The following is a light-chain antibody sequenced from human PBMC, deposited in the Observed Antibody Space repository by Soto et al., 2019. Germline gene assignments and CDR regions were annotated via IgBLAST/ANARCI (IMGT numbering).Light chain of an antibody. J-gene: IGKJ4*01. CDR3: QQYGDSPFT. CDR2: GVS. V-gene: IGKV3-20*01. CDR1: QSVSSTY. Sequence: EIVLTQSPGTLSLSPGERATLSCRASQSVSSTYLAWYQQKPGQAPRLLIYGVSSRATGVPDRFSGSGSGTDFTLTISRLEPEDFAVYYCQQYGDSPFTFGGGTKVEIK.